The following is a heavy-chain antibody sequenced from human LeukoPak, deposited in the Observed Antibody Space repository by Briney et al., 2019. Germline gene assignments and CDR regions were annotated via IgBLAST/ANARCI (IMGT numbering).Heavy chain of an antibody. V-gene: IGHV2-70*01. CDR2: IDWDDDK. Sequence: SGPTLVNPTQTLTLTCAFSGFSLSTSGMCVSWIRQPPGKALEWLALIDWDDDKYYSTSLKTRLTISKDPSKNQVVLTMTNMDPVDTATYYCARTTTYYDILTGYSIWFDPWGQGTLVTVSS. J-gene: IGHJ5*02. CDR1: GFSLSTSGMC. D-gene: IGHD3-9*01. CDR3: ARTTTYYDILTGYSIWFDP.